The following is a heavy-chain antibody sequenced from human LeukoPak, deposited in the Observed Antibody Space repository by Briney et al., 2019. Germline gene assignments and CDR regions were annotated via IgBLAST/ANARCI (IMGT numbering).Heavy chain of an antibody. J-gene: IGHJ4*02. CDR3: ARGTAALDY. CDR2: ISGSGGST. V-gene: IGHV3-23*01. CDR1: GFTFSSYA. Sequence: PGGSLRLSCAASGFTFSSYAMSWVRQAPGKGLGWVSAISGSGGSTYYADSVKGRFTISRDNAKNSLYLQMNSLRAEDTAVYHCARGTAALDYWGQGTLVTVSS. D-gene: IGHD6-25*01.